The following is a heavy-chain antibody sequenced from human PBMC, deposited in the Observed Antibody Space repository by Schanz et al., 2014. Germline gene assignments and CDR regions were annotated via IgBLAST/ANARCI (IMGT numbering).Heavy chain of an antibody. V-gene: IGHV3-11*05. CDR1: GFTFSDYY. J-gene: IGHJ4*02. CDR2: ISSGSSYA. D-gene: IGHD3-22*01. CDR3: AKDPSHGDYDYYFDY. Sequence: VQLVESGGGVVQPGRSLRLSCAASGFTFSDYYMSWIRQAPGKGLEWVSDISSGSSYANYADSVKGRFTISRDNAKNSLYLQMNSLRAEDTAVYYCAKDPSHGDYDYYFDYWGQGTLVTVSS.